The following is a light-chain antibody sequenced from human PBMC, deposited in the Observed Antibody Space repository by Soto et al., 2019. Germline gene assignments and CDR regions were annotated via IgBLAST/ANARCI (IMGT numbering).Light chain of an antibody. CDR3: CSYAGTLIPYV. CDR1: SRDVGAYDS. Sequence: QSVLTQPRSVSGAPGQSVIVSCTGTSRDVGAYDSVSWFQLHPGKDPKLLFYDVTERPSGVSDRCSGSKSGNTASLTISGLQAEDEADYYCCSYAGTLIPYVFGSGTKVTVL. CDR2: DVT. J-gene: IGLJ1*01. V-gene: IGLV2-11*01.